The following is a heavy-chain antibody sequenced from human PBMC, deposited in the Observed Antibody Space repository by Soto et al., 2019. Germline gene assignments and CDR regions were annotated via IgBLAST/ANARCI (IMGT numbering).Heavy chain of an antibody. Sequence: SETLSLTCTVSGGSISSYYWSWIRQPPGKGLEWIGYIYYSGSTNYNPSLKSRVTISVDTSKNQFSLKLSSVTAADTAVYYCARVGGYYDSSGYHRHFDYWGQGTLVTVSS. CDR3: ARVGGYYDSSGYHRHFDY. V-gene: IGHV4-59*01. CDR2: IYYSGST. D-gene: IGHD3-22*01. J-gene: IGHJ4*02. CDR1: GGSISSYY.